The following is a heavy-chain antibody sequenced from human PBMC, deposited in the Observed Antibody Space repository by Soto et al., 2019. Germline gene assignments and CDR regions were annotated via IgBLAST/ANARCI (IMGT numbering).Heavy chain of an antibody. Sequence: GGSLRLSCAASGFTFSSYSMNWVRQAPGKGLEWVSSISSSSSYIYYADSVKGRFTISRDNAKNSLYLQMNSLRAEDTAVYYCARGDILVVVAAEDWYFDLWGRGTLVTVSS. CDR1: GFTFSSYS. V-gene: IGHV3-21*01. D-gene: IGHD2-15*01. CDR3: ARGDILVVVAAEDWYFDL. J-gene: IGHJ2*01. CDR2: ISSSSSYI.